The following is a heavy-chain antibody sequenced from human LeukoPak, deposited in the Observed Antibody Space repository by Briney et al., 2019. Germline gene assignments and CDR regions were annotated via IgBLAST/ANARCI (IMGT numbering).Heavy chain of an antibody. CDR3: ARGDYDYYYYMDV. J-gene: IGHJ6*03. CDR1: GFTFSDYY. D-gene: IGHD2-21*02. V-gene: IGHV3-11*04. Sequence: PGGSLRLSCAASGFTFSDYYMSWIRQAPGKGLEWVSYISSSGSTIYYADSVKGRFAISRDNAKTSLYLQMNSLGAEDTAVYYCARGDYDYYYYMDVWGKGTTVTVSS. CDR2: ISSSGSTI.